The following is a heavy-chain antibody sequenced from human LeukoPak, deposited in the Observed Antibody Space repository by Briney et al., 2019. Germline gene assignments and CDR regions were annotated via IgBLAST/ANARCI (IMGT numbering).Heavy chain of an antibody. J-gene: IGHJ3*02. CDR1: GFTFSDYE. V-gene: IGHV3-11*04. CDR2: ISVSGTTI. Sequence: GGSLRLSCAASGFTFSDYEMNWVRQAPGKGLEWLSHISVSGTTIHYADSVKGRSTISRDNAKNSVYLQMNSLRAEDTAVYYCARDRQTWELGAFDIWGQGTMVTVSS. D-gene: IGHD1-26*01. CDR3: ARDRQTWELGAFDI.